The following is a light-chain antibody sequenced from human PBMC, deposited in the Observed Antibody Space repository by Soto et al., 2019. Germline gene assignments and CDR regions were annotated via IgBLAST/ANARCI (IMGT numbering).Light chain of an antibody. CDR1: ESVKSW. CDR3: QQSDSTPYT. V-gene: IGKV1-5*03. J-gene: IGKJ2*01. CDR2: KAS. Sequence: DIQMTQSPSTLSASIGDRVTITCRASESVKSWLAWYQQKAGKAPKFLIYKASTLESGVPSRFSGSGSGTDFTLTIASLQPEDFSTYYCQQSDSTPYTFGQGTKVDIK.